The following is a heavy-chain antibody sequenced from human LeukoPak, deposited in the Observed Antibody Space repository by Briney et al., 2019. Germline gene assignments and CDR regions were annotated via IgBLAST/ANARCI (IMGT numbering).Heavy chain of an antibody. V-gene: IGHV1-3*01. Sequence: ASVKVSCKASGYTFTSYAMHWVRQAPGQRLEWMGWINAGNGNTKYSQKFQGRVTITRDTSASTAYMELSSLRSKDTAVYYCARDLSFYREEYYFDYWGQGTLVTVSS. J-gene: IGHJ4*02. CDR2: INAGNGNT. CDR3: ARDLSFYREEYYFDY. CDR1: GYTFTSYA. D-gene: IGHD1-14*01.